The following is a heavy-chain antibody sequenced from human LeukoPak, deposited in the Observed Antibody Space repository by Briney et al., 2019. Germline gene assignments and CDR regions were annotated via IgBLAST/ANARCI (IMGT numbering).Heavy chain of an antibody. D-gene: IGHD3-3*01. V-gene: IGHV3-7*01. CDR2: IKQDGSEK. J-gene: IGHJ4*02. CDR3: ARRDYDFWSGYSIDDY. CDR1: GFTFSNYW. Sequence: PGGSLRLSCAASGFTFSNYWMSWVRQAPGKGLEWVANIKQDGSEKYYVDSVKGRFTISRDNAKNSLYLQMNSLRAEDTAVYYCARRDYDFWSGYSIDDYWGQGTLVTVSS.